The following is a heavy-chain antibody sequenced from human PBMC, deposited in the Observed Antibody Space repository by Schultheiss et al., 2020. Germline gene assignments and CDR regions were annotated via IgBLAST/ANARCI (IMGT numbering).Heavy chain of an antibody. CDR1: GGSISSGSYY. Sequence: SETLSLTCTVSGGSISSGSYYWSWIRQPAGKGLEWIGRIYTSGSTNYNPSLKSRVTISVDTSKNQFSLKLSSVTAADTAVYYCARGGTMVRGGFDWFDPWGQGTLVTAPQ. V-gene: IGHV4-61*02. CDR2: IYTSGST. J-gene: IGHJ5*02. D-gene: IGHD3-10*01. CDR3: ARGGTMVRGGFDWFDP.